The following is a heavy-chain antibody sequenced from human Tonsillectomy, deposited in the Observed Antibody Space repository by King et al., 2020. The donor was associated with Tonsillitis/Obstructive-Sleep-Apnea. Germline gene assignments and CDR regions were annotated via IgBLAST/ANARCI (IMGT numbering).Heavy chain of an antibody. J-gene: IGHJ4*02. V-gene: IGHV3-7*01. D-gene: IGHD3-22*01. CDR3: VRHYNDTSCTGIDY. Sequence: VQLVESGGGLVQPGGSLRLSCAASGFTFSNYWMSWVRQAPGKGLEWVANIKQDGSEKYYLDSVKGRFTISRDNAKNSLYLQMNSLRAEDTAVYFCVRHYNDTSCTGIDYWGQGTLVTVSS. CDR2: IKQDGSEK. CDR1: GFTFSNYW.